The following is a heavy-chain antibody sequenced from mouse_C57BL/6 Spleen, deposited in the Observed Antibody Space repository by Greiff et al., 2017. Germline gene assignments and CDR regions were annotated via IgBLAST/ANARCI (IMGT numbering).Heavy chain of an antibody. Sequence: EVQLQQSGPVLVKPGASVKMSCKASGYTFTDYYMNWVKQSHGKSLEWIGVINPYNGGTSYNQKFKGKATLTVDKSSSTAYMELNSLTSEDSAVYYCARYYYDYDGGVFAYWGQGTLVTVSA. CDR1: GYTFTDYY. D-gene: IGHD2-4*01. V-gene: IGHV1-19*01. CDR3: ARYYYDYDGGVFAY. J-gene: IGHJ3*01. CDR2: INPYNGGT.